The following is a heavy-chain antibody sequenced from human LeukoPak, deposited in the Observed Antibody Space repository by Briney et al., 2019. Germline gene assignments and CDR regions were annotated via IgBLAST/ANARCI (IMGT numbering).Heavy chain of an antibody. J-gene: IGHJ4*02. V-gene: IGHV3-33*08. CDR3: ARSQYYDFWSGLYY. CDR1: GFTFSSYA. CDR2: IWYDGSNK. Sequence: PGGSLRLSCAASGFTFSSYAMHWVRQAPGKGLEWVAVIWYDGSNKYYADSVKGRFTISRDNSKNTLYLQMNSLRAEDTAVYYCARSQYYDFWSGLYYWGQGTLVTVSS. D-gene: IGHD3-3*01.